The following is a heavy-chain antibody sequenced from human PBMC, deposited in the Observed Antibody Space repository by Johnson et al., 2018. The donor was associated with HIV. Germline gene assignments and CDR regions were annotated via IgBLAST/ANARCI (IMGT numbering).Heavy chain of an antibody. D-gene: IGHD3-22*01. J-gene: IGHJ3*02. CDR3: ARGHYYDTGHDAFDI. CDR2: IYSGGST. Sequence: MQLVESGGGLVQPGGSLRLSCAASGFTVSSNYMSWVRQAPVKGLEWVSVIYSGGSTYYADSVKGRFTISRDNSKNTLYLQINSLRAEDTAVYYCARGHYYDTGHDAFDIWGQGTMVTVSS. V-gene: IGHV3-66*01. CDR1: GFTVSSNY.